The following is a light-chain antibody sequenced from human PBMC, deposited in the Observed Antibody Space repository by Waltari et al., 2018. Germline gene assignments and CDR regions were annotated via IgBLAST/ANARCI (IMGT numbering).Light chain of an antibody. Sequence: SYVVTQPPSVSVAPGETATITCGGDTLGTYSVHWYQQKAGQAPVLVIFYDRDRPSGIPDRFSGSNSGNTATLTISRVEAGDEARYYCHVWHPHVDPGVFGTGTEVTVL. J-gene: IGLJ1*01. CDR3: HVWHPHVDPGV. CDR2: YDR. CDR1: TLGTYS. V-gene: IGLV3-21*04.